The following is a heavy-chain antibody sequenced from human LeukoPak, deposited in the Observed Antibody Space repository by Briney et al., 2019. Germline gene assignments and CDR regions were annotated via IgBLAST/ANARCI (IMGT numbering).Heavy chain of an antibody. CDR3: ARSPMGTPLVLYYDYSTAV. CDR2: ISYSGNT. D-gene: IGHD5-18*01. V-gene: IGHV4-59*01. CDR1: GGSLSSYQ. J-gene: IGHJ6*04. Sequence: SETLSLTCTVSGGSLSSYQCPWIRKPPGKGLEWIGEISYSGNTNYNPSLKSRVTISIDTSKNQLSLRLSSVTAADTAGYYCARSPMGTPLVLYYDYSTAVSADGNTFTVSS.